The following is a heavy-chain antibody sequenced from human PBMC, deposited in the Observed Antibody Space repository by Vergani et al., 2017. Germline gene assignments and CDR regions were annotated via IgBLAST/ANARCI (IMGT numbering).Heavy chain of an antibody. V-gene: IGHV4-59*01. D-gene: IGHD3-3*01. Sequence: QVQLQESGPGLVKPSETLSLTCTVSGGSISSYYWSWIRQPPGKGLEWIGYIYYSGSTNYNPTLKSRVTISVDTSKNQFSLKLRSVTAADTAVYYCARGLSDYDFWSGYYGAYYYMDVWGKGTTVTVSS. CDR1: GGSISSYY. CDR3: ARGLSDYDFWSGYYGAYYYMDV. J-gene: IGHJ6*03. CDR2: IYYSGST.